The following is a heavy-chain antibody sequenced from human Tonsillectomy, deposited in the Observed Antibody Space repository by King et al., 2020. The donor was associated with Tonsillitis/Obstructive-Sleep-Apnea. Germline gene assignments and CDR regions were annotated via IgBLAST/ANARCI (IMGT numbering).Heavy chain of an antibody. CDR3: ASGRITIFGVVINYYYRMDV. CDR1: GGSFSGYY. D-gene: IGHD3-3*01. Sequence: VQLQQWGAGLLKPSETLSLTCAVYGGSFSGYYWSWIRQPPGKGLEWIGEINHSGSTNYNPSLKSRVTISVDTSKNQFSLKLSSVTAAETAVYYCASGRITIFGVVINYYYRMDVWGQGTTVTVSS. V-gene: IGHV4-34*01. J-gene: IGHJ6*02. CDR2: INHSGST.